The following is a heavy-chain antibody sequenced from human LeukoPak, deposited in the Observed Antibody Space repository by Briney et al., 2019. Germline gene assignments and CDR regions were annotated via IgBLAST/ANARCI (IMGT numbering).Heavy chain of an antibody. CDR3: ARDSNWNVDY. D-gene: IGHD1-20*01. CDR2: ISAYNGNT. Sequence: ASVKVSCKASGYTFTSYGISWVRPAPGQGLAWMGWISAYNGNTNYAQKLQGRVTMTTDTSTSTAYMELRSLRSDDTAIYYCARDSNWNVDYWGQGTLVTVSS. CDR1: GYTFTSYG. V-gene: IGHV1-18*01. J-gene: IGHJ4*02.